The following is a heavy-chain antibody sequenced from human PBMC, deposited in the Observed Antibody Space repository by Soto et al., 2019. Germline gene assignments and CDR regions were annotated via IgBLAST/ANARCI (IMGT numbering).Heavy chain of an antibody. CDR1: GFTFSSYS. J-gene: IGHJ1*01. V-gene: IGHV3-21*01. D-gene: IGHD2-21*02. CDR2: ISSSSSYI. CDR3: ARDRXASAYCGGDCYSRYFQH. Sequence: GGSLRLSCAASGFTFSSYSMNWVRQAPGKGLERVSSISSSSSYIYYADSVKGRFTISRDNAKNSLYLQMNSLRAEDTAVYYCARDRXASAYCGGDCYSRYFQHWGRGTLVTVSS.